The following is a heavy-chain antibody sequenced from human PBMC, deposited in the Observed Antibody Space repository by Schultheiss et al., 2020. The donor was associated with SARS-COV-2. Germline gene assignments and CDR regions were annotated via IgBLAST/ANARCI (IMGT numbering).Heavy chain of an antibody. CDR3: ARNRQLARRGYSYGFDY. CDR1: GGSISSSSYY. D-gene: IGHD5-18*01. V-gene: IGHV4-39*07. J-gene: IGHJ4*02. Sequence: SETLSLTCTVSGGSISSSSYYWSWIRQPPGKGLEWIGEINHSGSTNYNPSLKSRVTISVDTSKNQFSLKLSSVTAADTAVYYCARNRQLARRGYSYGFDYWGQGTLVTVSS. CDR2: INHSGST.